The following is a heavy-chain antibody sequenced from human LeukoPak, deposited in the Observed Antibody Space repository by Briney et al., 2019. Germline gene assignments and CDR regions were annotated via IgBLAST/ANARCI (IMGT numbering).Heavy chain of an antibody. J-gene: IGHJ5*02. D-gene: IGHD2-15*01. Sequence: PGGSLGLSCAASGFTFSSYEMNWVRQAPGKGLEWASYISSSGSTIYYADSVKGRFTISRDNAKNSVYLQMNSLRGEDTAVYYCARGYCSGGSCYSWTFDPWGQGTLVTVSS. CDR3: ARGYCSGGSCYSWTFDP. CDR2: ISSSGSTI. V-gene: IGHV3-48*03. CDR1: GFTFSSYE.